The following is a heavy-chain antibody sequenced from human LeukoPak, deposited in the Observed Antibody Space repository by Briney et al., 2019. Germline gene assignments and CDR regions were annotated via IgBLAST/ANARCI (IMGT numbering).Heavy chain of an antibody. CDR1: GGSISSSSYY. CDR3: ARGTHLSFLEWLYAFDI. V-gene: IGHV4-39*07. CDR2: INHSGST. Sequence: SETLSLTCTVSGGSISSSSYYWGWIRQPPGKGLEWIGEINHSGSTNYNPSLKSRVTISVDTSKNQFSLKLSSVTAADTAVYYCARGTHLSFLEWLYAFDIWGQGTMVTVSS. D-gene: IGHD3-3*01. J-gene: IGHJ3*02.